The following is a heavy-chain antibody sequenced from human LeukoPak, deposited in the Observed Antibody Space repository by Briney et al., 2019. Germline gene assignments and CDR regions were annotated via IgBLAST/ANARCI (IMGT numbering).Heavy chain of an antibody. J-gene: IGHJ4*02. V-gene: IGHV3-33*01. CDR3: ARGIYSGYHYFDY. Sequence: GGSLRLSCAASGFTFSSYGMHWVRQPPGKGLEWVAVIWSDGSNKYYEDSVKGRFTISRDNSKNTLYLQMNSLRAEDTAVYYCARGIYSGYHYFDYWGQGTLVTVYS. CDR2: IWSDGSNK. D-gene: IGHD5-12*01. CDR1: GFTFSSYG.